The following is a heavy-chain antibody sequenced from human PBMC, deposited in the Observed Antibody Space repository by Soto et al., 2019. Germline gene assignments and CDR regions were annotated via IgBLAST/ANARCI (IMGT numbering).Heavy chain of an antibody. J-gene: IGHJ3*01. V-gene: IGHV1-18*01. Sequence: GSVKVSFKASGYPFTNYGISWVRQAPGQGLEWMGWISADTGNTNYAQKLQDRVTLTTDTSTTTALMELRSLTSDDTALYFCAREGTIRTDAFDLWGQGTMVTVSS. CDR3: AREGTIRTDAFDL. D-gene: IGHD2-2*02. CDR2: ISADTGNT. CDR1: GYPFTNYG.